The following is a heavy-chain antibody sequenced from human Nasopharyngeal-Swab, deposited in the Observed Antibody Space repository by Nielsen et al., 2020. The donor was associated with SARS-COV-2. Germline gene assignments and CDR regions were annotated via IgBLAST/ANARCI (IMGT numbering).Heavy chain of an antibody. J-gene: IGHJ5*02. CDR2: ISWNSGSI. CDR1: GFTFDDYA. Sequence: LKISCAASGFTFDDYAMHWVRQAPGKGLGWVSGISWNSGSIGYADSVKGRFTISRDNAKNSLYLQMNSLRAEDTASYYCAKGGGSGSYYRGNWFAPWGQGTLVTVSS. V-gene: IGHV3-9*01. D-gene: IGHD3-10*01. CDR3: AKGGGSGSYYRGNWFAP.